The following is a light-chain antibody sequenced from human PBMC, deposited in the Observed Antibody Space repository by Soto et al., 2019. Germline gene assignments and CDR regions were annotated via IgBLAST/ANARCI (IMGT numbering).Light chain of an antibody. CDR3: CSYAGSYTWV. CDR2: DVT. V-gene: IGLV2-11*01. CDR1: SSDVGNYNY. J-gene: IGLJ3*02. Sequence: QSVLTQPRSVSGSPGQSVTISCTGTSSDVGNYNYVSWYQQHPGKAPKLMIYDVTKRPSWVPDHFSGSKSGNTASLTISGLQAEDEADYYCCSYAGSYTWVFGGGTKLTVL.